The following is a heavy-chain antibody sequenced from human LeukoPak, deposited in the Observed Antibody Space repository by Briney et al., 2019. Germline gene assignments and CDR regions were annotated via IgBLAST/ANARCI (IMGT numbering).Heavy chain of an antibody. CDR3: AKDSSGGSSSWGDYFDY. Sequence: GGSLRLSCAASGFTFRSYAMSWVRQAPGKGLEWVSAISGSGGSTYYADSVKGRFTISRDNSKNTLYLQMNSLRAEDTAVYYCAKDSSGGSSSWGDYFDYWGQGTLVTVSS. J-gene: IGHJ4*02. CDR1: GFTFRSYA. V-gene: IGHV3-23*01. D-gene: IGHD6-13*01. CDR2: ISGSGGST.